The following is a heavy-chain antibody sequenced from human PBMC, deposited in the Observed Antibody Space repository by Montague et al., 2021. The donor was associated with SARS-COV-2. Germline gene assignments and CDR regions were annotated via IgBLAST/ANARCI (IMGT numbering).Heavy chain of an antibody. D-gene: IGHD6-13*01. CDR3: AREGEGYSSSWWIDY. J-gene: IGHJ4*02. V-gene: IGHV4-59*01. Sequence: NTSLKSRVTISVDTSKNQFSLKLSSVNAADTAGYYCAREGEGYSSSWWIDYWGQGTLFTVSS.